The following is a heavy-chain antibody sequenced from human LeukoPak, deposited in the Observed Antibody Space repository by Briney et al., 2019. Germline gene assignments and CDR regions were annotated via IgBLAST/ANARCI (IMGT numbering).Heavy chain of an antibody. V-gene: IGHV3-23*01. CDR3: ARGAQWPPRFY. J-gene: IGHJ4*02. D-gene: IGHD6-19*01. Sequence: GGSLRLSCAASGFTFSSYAMSWVRQAPGKGLEWVSAISGSGGSTYYADSVKGRFTISRDNAKNSLYLQMNSLRAEDTAVYYCARGAQWPPRFYWGQGTLVTVSS. CDR1: GFTFSSYA. CDR2: ISGSGGST.